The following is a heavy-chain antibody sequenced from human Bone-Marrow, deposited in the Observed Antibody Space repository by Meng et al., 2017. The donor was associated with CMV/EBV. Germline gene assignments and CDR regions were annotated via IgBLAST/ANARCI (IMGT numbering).Heavy chain of an antibody. Sequence: AASGFTFSSYGMPWVRQAPGKGLEWVAVISYDGSNKYYADSVKGRFTISRDNSKNTLYLQMNSLRAEDTAVYYCAKTTGDYYWYFDRWGRGTLVTVSS. CDR2: ISYDGSNK. CDR1: GFTFSSYG. V-gene: IGHV3-30*18. J-gene: IGHJ2*01. D-gene: IGHD7-27*01. CDR3: AKTTGDYYWYFDR.